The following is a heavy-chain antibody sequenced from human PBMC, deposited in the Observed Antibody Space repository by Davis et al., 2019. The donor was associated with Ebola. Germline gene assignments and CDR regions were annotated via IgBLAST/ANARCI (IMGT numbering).Heavy chain of an antibody. CDR1: AGSISSYY. J-gene: IGHJ5*02. CDR2: IYYSGST. D-gene: IGHD3-3*01. CDR3: ARTDYDFWSGYYTSNWFDP. V-gene: IGHV4-59*08. Sequence: SETLSLTCTVSAGSISSYYWSWIRQPPGKGLEWIGSIYYSGSTTYNPSLKSRVTISVDTSKNQFSLKLSSVTAADTAVYYCARTDYDFWSGYYTSNWFDPWGQGTLVTVSS.